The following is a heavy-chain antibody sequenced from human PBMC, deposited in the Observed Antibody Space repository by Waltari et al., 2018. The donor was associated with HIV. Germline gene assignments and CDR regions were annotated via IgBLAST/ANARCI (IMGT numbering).Heavy chain of an antibody. Sequence: QVQLVASGGGVVQPGRSLRLSCVASGFTFRGSGMHWLRPFPGQGLEWVAVIWYDGSTKYYADSVRGRFTISSDNSNNTLYLQMSSLRADDTAVYYCGGGPNYFDYWGQGTLVTVSS. CDR3: GGGPNYFDY. V-gene: IGHV3-33*01. CDR2: IWYDGSTK. D-gene: IGHD3-16*01. CDR1: GFTFRGSG. J-gene: IGHJ4*02.